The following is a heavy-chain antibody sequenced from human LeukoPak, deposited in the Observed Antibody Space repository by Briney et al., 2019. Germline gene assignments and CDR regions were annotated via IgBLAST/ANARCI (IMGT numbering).Heavy chain of an antibody. J-gene: IGHJ5*02. D-gene: IGHD2-15*01. CDR1: GFSLSGYW. CDR3: ARDPRNVGLAP. CDR2: DNGDGSTT. V-gene: IGHV3-74*01. Sequence: GGSLRLSCVASGFSLSGYWMYWVRQTPGKGLMYISRDNGDGSTTNYADVVKGRFTMSRDNVKNTLYLQMNSLRVEDTAVYYCARDPRNVGLAPWGQGTLVTVSS.